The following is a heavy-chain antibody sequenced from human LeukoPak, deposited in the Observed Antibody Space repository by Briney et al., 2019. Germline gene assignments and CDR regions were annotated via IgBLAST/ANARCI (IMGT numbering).Heavy chain of an antibody. J-gene: IGHJ4*01. CDR1: GASINNNF. Sequence: SETLSLTCTVSGASINNNFWTWIRQPPGKGLEWIGYIYSSGSANYNPSLKSRVIISGDTSKNQISLNLTSVTAADTAVYFCARHRDYYDTWGHGTLVSVSS. D-gene: IGHD3-22*01. CDR2: IYSSGSA. V-gene: IGHV4-59*08. CDR3: ARHRDYYDT.